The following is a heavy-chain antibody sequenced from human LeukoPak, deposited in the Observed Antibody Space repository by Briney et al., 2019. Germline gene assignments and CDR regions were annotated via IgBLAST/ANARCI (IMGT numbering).Heavy chain of an antibody. Sequence: GGPLRLSCAASGFIVSSNYMSWVRQAPGKGLEWVSVIYSGGSTFYADSVKGRFTISRDNSKNTLFLQMNSLTAEDTAVYYCASSGWPRSLDYWGQGTLVTVSS. D-gene: IGHD6-19*01. J-gene: IGHJ4*02. CDR2: IYSGGST. CDR3: ASSGWPRSLDY. V-gene: IGHV3-53*01. CDR1: GFIVSSNY.